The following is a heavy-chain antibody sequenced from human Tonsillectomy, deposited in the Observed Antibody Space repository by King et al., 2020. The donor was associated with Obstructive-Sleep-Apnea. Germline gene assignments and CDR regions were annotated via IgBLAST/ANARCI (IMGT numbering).Heavy chain of an antibody. Sequence: VQLQKWGAGLLKPSETLSLTCAGYGGSFSGYYWSWIRKPPGKGLEWFGELNHSGSTNYNPSLKSRVTISVETSKNQFSLKLSSVTAADTAVYYCARSDILTGYGYFDYWGQGTLVTVSS. D-gene: IGHD3-9*01. V-gene: IGHV4-34*01. CDR1: GGSFSGYY. J-gene: IGHJ4*02. CDR3: ARSDILTGYGYFDY. CDR2: LNHSGST.